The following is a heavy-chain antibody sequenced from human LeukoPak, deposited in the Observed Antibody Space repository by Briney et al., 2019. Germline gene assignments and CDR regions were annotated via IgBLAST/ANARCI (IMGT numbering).Heavy chain of an antibody. J-gene: IGHJ6*03. CDR3: ARIAAVTTGNYYYYYMDV. CDR1: GGSFSGYY. CDR2: INHSGST. V-gene: IGHV4-34*01. D-gene: IGHD4-17*01. Sequence: SETLSLTCAVYGGSFSGYYWSWIRQPPGKGLEWIGEINHSGSTNYNPSLKSRVTISVDTSKNQFSLKLSSVTAADTAVYYRARIAAVTTGNYYYYYMDVWGKGTTVTVSS.